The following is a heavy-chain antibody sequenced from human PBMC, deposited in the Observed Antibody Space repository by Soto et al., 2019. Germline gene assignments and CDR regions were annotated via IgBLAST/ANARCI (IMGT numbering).Heavy chain of an antibody. J-gene: IGHJ5*02. Sequence: ASVKVSCKTSGYTFSNHGITWVRQAPGQPLEWLGWISLYSDGTNYAQKFQGRVSMTTDTSTTTAYMELRSLRSDDTAVYYCARVVPGAEAWFGPWGQGTLVTVSS. CDR1: GYTFSNHG. CDR2: ISLYSDGT. CDR3: ARVVPGAEAWFGP. V-gene: IGHV1-18*01. D-gene: IGHD2-2*01.